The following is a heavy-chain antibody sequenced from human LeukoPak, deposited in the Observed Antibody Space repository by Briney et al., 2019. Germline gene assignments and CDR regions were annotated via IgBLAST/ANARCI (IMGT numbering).Heavy chain of an antibody. CDR2: IWYDGSNK. D-gene: IGHD7-27*01. V-gene: IGHV3-33*01. CDR1: GFTFSSYG. J-gene: IGHJ4*02. Sequence: GGSLRLSCAASGFTFSSYGMHWVRQAPGKGLEWVAVIWYDGSNKYYADSVKGRSTISRDNSKNTLYLQMNSLRAEDTAVYYCARFGPNWGLDYWGQGTLVTVSS. CDR3: ARFGPNWGLDY.